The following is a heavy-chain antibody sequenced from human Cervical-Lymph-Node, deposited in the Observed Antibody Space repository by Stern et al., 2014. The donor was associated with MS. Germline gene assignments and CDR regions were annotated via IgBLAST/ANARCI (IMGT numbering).Heavy chain of an antibody. J-gene: IGHJ6*02. V-gene: IGHV4-31*02. CDR3: AREMYSSSYYGLDV. D-gene: IGHD6-6*01. Sequence: VQLLESGPGLVRPSETLSLTCTVSGDAMSSRSYYWTWIRQHPEKGLEWIGYIYYGGSTSYNPSLRGRATISVDTSQNQFFLRLTSVTAADTAVYYCAREMYSSSYYGLDVWGQGATVTVSS. CDR2: IYYGGST. CDR1: GDAMSSRSYY.